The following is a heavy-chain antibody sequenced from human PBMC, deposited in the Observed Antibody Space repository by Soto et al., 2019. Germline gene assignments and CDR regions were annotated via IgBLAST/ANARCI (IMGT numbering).Heavy chain of an antibody. J-gene: IGHJ4*02. Sequence: QVQLQESGPGLVKPSETLSLTCTVSGYSISYYYWSWIRQPPGKGLEWIGYVYYDGSTNYNPALERRVTMSIDTSKKQFSLKLSSVIAADTAVDYCVSYDRQSGRYALDYWGQGILVTVSS. D-gene: IGHD3-10*01. V-gene: IGHV4-59*01. CDR2: VYYDGST. CDR1: GYSISYYY. CDR3: VSYDRQSGRYALDY.